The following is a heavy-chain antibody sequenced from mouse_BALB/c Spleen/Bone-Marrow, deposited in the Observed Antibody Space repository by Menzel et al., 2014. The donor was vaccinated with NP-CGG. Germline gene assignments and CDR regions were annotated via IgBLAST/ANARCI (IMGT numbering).Heavy chain of an antibody. CDR3: AREGRYGYAMDY. CDR2: IWAGGST. J-gene: IGHJ4*01. V-gene: IGHV2-9*02. D-gene: IGHD2-12*01. Sequence: QVHVKQSGPGLVAPSQSLSITCTVSGFSLTSYGVHWVRQPPGKGLEWLGVIWAGGSTNYNSALMSRLSISKDNSKTQVFLKMNSLQTDDTAMYFCAREGRYGYAMDYWGQGTSVTVSS. CDR1: GFSLTSYG.